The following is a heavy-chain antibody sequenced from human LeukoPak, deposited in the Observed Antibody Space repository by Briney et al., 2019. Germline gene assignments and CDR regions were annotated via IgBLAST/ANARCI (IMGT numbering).Heavy chain of an antibody. CDR1: GFTFSSYW. J-gene: IGHJ3*02. D-gene: IGHD1-1*01. V-gene: IGHV3-7*01. Sequence: GGSLRLSCAASGFTFSSYWMNWVRQAPGKGLEWVANIKQDGSQKYYLDSVKGRFTISRDNAKNSLYLEMTSLRAEDTAVYYCARDRAYNSFDIWGQGTMVTVSS. CDR2: IKQDGSQK. CDR3: ARDRAYNSFDI.